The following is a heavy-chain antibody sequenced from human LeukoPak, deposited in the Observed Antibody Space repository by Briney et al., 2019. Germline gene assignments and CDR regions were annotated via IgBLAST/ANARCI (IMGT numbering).Heavy chain of an antibody. J-gene: IGHJ4*02. Sequence: SVKVSCKASGGTFSSYAISWVRQAPGQGLEWMGGIIPIFGTANYAQKFQGRVPITADESTSTAYMELSSLRSEDTAVYYCARGYSSSWHRYDYWGQGTLVTVSS. CDR3: ARGYSSSWHRYDY. CDR2: IIPIFGTA. CDR1: GGTFSSYA. V-gene: IGHV1-69*13. D-gene: IGHD6-13*01.